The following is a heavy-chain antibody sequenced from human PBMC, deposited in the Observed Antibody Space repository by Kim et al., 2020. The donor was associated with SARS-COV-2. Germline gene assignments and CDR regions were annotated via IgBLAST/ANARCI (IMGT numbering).Heavy chain of an antibody. Sequence: ASVKVSCKASGYTFTSYGISWVRQAPGQGLEWMGWISAYNGNTNYAQKLQGRVTMTTDTSTSTAYMELRSLRSDDTAVYYCAISSGWYKEDWFDPWGQGTLVTVSS. CDR1: GYTFTSYG. V-gene: IGHV1-18*01. J-gene: IGHJ5*02. CDR3: AISSGWYKEDWFDP. D-gene: IGHD6-19*01. CDR2: ISAYNGNT.